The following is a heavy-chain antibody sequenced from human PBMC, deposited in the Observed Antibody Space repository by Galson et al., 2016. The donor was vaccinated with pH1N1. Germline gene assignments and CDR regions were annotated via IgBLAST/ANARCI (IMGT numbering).Heavy chain of an antibody. J-gene: IGHJ4*02. V-gene: IGHV3-74*01. CDR3: ATGGGYYFDY. D-gene: IGHD7-27*01. Sequence: SLRLSCAASGFTFSRYWMHWVRQAPGKGLVLVSRINRDGGSAIYADSVKSRLTISRDNAKNTLYLQMNSLRAEDTAVYYCATGGGYYFDYWGQGTLVTVSS. CDR1: GFTFSRYW. CDR2: INRDGGSA.